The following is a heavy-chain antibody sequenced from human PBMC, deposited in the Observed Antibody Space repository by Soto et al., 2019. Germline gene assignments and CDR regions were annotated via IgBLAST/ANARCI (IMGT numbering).Heavy chain of an antibody. CDR1: GFTFSANW. CDR3: VSWGDIVVSND. V-gene: IGHV3-7*01. Sequence: EVQLVESGGGLVQPGGSLRVSCAASGFTFSANWMSWLRQAPGKGLEWVAHMNQDGSQTLYVDSVKGRFTISRDNAKNSLYLQMHSLRADDTAMYYCVSWGDIVVSNDWGQGSLVTVSS. D-gene: IGHD5-12*01. J-gene: IGHJ4*02. CDR2: MNQDGSQT.